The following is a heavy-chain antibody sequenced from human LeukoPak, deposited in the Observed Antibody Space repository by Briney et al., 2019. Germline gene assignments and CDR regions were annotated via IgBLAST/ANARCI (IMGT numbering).Heavy chain of an antibody. Sequence: SETLSLTCTVSGDSIIIGGYYWNWIRQHPGKGLEWIGYIYYSGSTYYNPSLKSRVTISVDTSKNQFSLKLSSVTAADTAVYYCARDYCSSTSCYSWIWGQGTLVTVSS. D-gene: IGHD2-2*02. CDR2: IYYSGST. CDR1: GDSIIIGGYY. V-gene: IGHV4-31*03. J-gene: IGHJ4*02. CDR3: ARDYCSSTSCYSWI.